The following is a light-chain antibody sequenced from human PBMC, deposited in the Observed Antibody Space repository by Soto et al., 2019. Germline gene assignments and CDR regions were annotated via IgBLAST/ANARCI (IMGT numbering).Light chain of an antibody. CDR2: DVS. Sequence: QSALTQPASVSGSPGQSITISCTGTSSDVGGYNYVSWYQQHPGKAPKLMIYDVSNRPSGVANRFSGSKSGNTASLTISGLQAEDEDDYYCKSYTSSSTLVFGGRTKVTAL. J-gene: IGLJ2*01. CDR1: SSDVGGYNY. CDR3: KSYTSSSTLV. V-gene: IGLV2-14*01.